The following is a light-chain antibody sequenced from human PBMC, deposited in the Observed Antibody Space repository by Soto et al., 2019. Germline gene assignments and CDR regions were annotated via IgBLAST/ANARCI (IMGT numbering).Light chain of an antibody. CDR1: QSVSSNY. V-gene: IGKV3-20*01. CDR2: DAS. Sequence: IVLTQSPGTLSSSPGERATLSCRASQSVSSNYLAWYQQKPGQAPRLLMYDASSRATGIPDRFSGSGSGTDFTLTISRLEPEDFAVYYCQQYSSSRTFGQGTKADIK. J-gene: IGKJ1*01. CDR3: QQYSSSRT.